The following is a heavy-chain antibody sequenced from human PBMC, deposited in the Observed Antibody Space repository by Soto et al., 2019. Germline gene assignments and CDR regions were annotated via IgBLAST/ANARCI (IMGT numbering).Heavy chain of an antibody. Sequence: NPSETLSLTCTVSGGSISSADYYWSWIRQPPGKGLEWIGCIYYSGSTYYNPSLKSRVTISIDTSKNQFSLKLGSVTAADTAVYYCARLCTTSCYGRFDHWGQGTLVTVSS. CDR1: GGSISSADYY. CDR2: IYYSGST. J-gene: IGHJ5*02. V-gene: IGHV4-30-4*01. D-gene: IGHD2-2*01. CDR3: ARLCTTSCYGRFDH.